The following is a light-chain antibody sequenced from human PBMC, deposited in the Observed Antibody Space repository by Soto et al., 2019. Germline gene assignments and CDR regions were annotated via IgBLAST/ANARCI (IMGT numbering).Light chain of an antibody. J-gene: IGKJ1*01. V-gene: IGKV1-5*01. CDR3: QQYENYWT. Sequence: DIQMTQSPSTPSATAGDRVTITCRASQSISSWLAWYQHKPGKAPKLLIYDASNLDSGVPSRFSGSGSGTEFSLTISNLQPDDCATYYCQQYENYWTFGQGTKVDIK. CDR1: QSISSW. CDR2: DAS.